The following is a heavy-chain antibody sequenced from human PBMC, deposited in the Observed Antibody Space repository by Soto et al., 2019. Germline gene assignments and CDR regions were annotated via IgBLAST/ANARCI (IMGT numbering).Heavy chain of an antibody. D-gene: IGHD2-15*01. CDR1: GGSISSYY. Sequence: QVQLQQSGPGLVKPSETLSLTCTVSGGSISSYYWSWIRQPPGKGLDWIGYIYYTEKTNYNPSLKSRVTISVDTSKNQFSLKLRSVTAADTGVYFYARARFQLLHPYYYGMDVWGQGTAVTVSS. J-gene: IGHJ6*02. CDR3: ARARFQLLHPYYYGMDV. CDR2: IYYTEKT. V-gene: IGHV4-59*01.